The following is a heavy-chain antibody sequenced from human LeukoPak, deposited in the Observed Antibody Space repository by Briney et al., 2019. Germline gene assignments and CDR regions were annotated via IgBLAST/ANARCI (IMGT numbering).Heavy chain of an antibody. V-gene: IGHV6-1*01. CDR2: TYYRSKWYN. CDR1: GDSVSSNSAA. D-gene: IGHD3-10*01. J-gene: IGHJ6*03. CDR3: ARGGTYYYGSGPILDYYYYYMDV. Sequence: SQTLSLTCAISGDSVSSNSAAWNWIRQSPSRGLEWLGRTYYRSKWYNDYAVSVKSRITINPDTSKNQFSLQLNSVTPEDTAVYYCARGGTYYYGSGPILDYYYYYMDVWGKGTTVTVSS.